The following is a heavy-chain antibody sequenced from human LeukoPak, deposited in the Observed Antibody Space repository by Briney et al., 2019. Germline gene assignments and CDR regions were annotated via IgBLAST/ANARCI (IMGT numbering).Heavy chain of an antibody. CDR2: VDPEDGET. CDR1: GYTFTDYY. D-gene: IGHD2-2*01. J-gene: IGHJ3*02. CDR3: ATVDVVPAAISLGVNI. Sequence: ASVKVSCKVSGYTFTDYYMHWVQQAPGKGLEWMGLVDPEDGETIYAEKFQGRVTITADTSTDTAYMVLSSLRSEDTAVYYCATVDVVPAAISLGVNIWGQGTVVTVSS. V-gene: IGHV1-69-2*01.